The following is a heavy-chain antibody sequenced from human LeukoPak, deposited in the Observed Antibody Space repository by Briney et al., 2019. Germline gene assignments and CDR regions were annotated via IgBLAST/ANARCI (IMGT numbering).Heavy chain of an antibody. V-gene: IGHV1-2*02. CDR1: EYTFTGYY. Sequence: ASVKVSCKPSEYTFTGYYLHWLRQAPGQGLEWMGWMNTNTGATMYAQKFQDRVTLTRDTSISTGYLELTSLRSDDTALYYCARDRVGSGWPRPYYFEFWGQGTLVTVSS. J-gene: IGHJ4*02. D-gene: IGHD6-19*01. CDR3: ARDRVGSGWPRPYYFEF. CDR2: MNTNTGAT.